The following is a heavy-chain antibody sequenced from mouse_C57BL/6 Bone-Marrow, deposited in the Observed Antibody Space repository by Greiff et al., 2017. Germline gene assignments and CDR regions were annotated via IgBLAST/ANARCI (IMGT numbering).Heavy chain of an antibody. V-gene: IGHV5-9-1*02. CDR1: GFTFSSYA. CDR2: ISSGGDYT. D-gene: IGHD2-4*01. CDR3: TVGLRRDYYSMDY. Sequence: EVKVEESGEGLVKPGGSLKLSCAASGFTFSSYAMSWVRQTPEKRLEWVAYISSGGDYTYYADTVKGRFTISSDNASNTLYLQMSSLKSEDTAMYYCTVGLRRDYYSMDYWGQGTSVTVSS. J-gene: IGHJ4*01.